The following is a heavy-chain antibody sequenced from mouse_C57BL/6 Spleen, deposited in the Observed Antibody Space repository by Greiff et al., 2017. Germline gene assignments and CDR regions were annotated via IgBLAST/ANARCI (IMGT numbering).Heavy chain of an antibody. CDR2: INPYNGGT. D-gene: IGHD2-14*01. Sequence: VQLQQSGPELVKPGASVKIPCKASGYTFTDYNMDWVKQSHGQSLEWIGDINPYNGGTIYNQKFKGKATLTVDKSSSTAYMELRSLTSEDTAVYYWARNGGYYRNDDPLDDWGQGTSVTVSA. CDR3: ARNGGYYRNDDPLDD. CDR1: GYTFTDYN. V-gene: IGHV1-18*01. J-gene: IGHJ4*01.